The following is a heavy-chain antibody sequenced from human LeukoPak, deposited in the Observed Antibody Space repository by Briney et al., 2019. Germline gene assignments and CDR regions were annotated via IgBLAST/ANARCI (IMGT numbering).Heavy chain of an antibody. Sequence: PGGSLRLSCAASGFTFSRSSMSWVRQAPGKGLEWIGYIYYSGSTNYNPSLKSRVTISVDTSKNQFSLKLSSVTAADTAVYYCARPRGCGGYYGMDVWGQGTTVTVSS. CDR1: GFTFSRSS. CDR2: IYYSGST. CDR3: ARPRGCGGYYGMDV. D-gene: IGHD6-19*01. J-gene: IGHJ6*02. V-gene: IGHV4-59*08.